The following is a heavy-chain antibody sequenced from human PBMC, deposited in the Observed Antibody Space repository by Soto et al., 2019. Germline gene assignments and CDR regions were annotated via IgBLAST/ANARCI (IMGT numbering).Heavy chain of an antibody. D-gene: IGHD3-3*01. CDR2: ISDSGGST. V-gene: IGHV3-23*01. CDR3: AKDSRSLTRITIFGVDYMDV. Sequence: GGSLRLSCAASGLTFNSYAMSWVRQAPGKGLEWVAAISDSGGSTYYADSVKGRFTISRDNSKNTLYLQMINLRLEDTAVYYCAKDSRSLTRITIFGVDYMDVWGKGTTVTVSS. CDR1: GLTFNSYA. J-gene: IGHJ6*03.